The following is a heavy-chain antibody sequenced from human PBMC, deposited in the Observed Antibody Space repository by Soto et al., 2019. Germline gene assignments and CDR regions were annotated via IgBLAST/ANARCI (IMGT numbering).Heavy chain of an antibody. CDR2: INHSGST. Sequence: QVQLQQWGAGLLKPSETLSLTCAVYGGSFSGYYWSWIRQPPGKGLEWIGEINHSGSTNYNPPLKRRFTISVDTSKNQFSLKLSSVTAADTAVYYCARGSASSGYYFDYWGQGTLVTVSS. D-gene: IGHD3-22*01. CDR1: GGSFSGYY. J-gene: IGHJ4*02. V-gene: IGHV4-34*01. CDR3: ARGSASSGYYFDY.